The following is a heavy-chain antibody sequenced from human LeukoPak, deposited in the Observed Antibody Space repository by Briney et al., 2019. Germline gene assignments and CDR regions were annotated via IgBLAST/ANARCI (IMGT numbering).Heavy chain of an antibody. CDR3: ARLVVKAYYMDV. J-gene: IGHJ6*03. CDR2: IYYSGST. V-gene: IGHV4-59*01. Sequence: PSETLSLTCTVSGGSISSYYWSWIRQPPGKGLEWIGYIYYSGSTNYNPSLKSRVTISVDTSKNQFSLKLSSVTAADTAVYYCARLVVKAYYMDVWGKGTTVTVSS. D-gene: IGHD2-2*01. CDR1: GGSISSYY.